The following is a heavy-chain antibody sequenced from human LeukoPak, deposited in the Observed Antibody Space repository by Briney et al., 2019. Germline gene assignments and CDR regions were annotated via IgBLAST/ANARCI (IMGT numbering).Heavy chain of an antibody. CDR2: ISSSSSYI. CDR1: GFTFSSYS. J-gene: IGHJ3*02. CDR3: ARSGPTVVEGHAFDI. D-gene: IGHD4-23*01. V-gene: IGHV3-21*01. Sequence: SGGSLRLSCAASGFTFSSYSMNWVRQAPGKGLEWVSSISSSSSYIYYADSVKGRFTISGDNAKNSLYLQMNSLRAEDTAVYYCARSGPTVVEGHAFDIWGQGTMVTVSS.